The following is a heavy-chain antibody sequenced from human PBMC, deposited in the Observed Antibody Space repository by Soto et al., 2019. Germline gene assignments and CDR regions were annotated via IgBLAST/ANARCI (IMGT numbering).Heavy chain of an antibody. CDR3: ANRVDSGSSFYPPDY. CDR2: ITSSTTFI. J-gene: IGHJ4*02. D-gene: IGHD2-15*01. CDR1: GFTFNTYS. V-gene: IGHV3-21*04. Sequence: EVQLVESGGGLVKPGGSLRVSCAASGFTFNTYSMNWVRQTPGKGLEWVSSITSSTTFIYYADSVKGRFTISRDDAENSLFLQMNSLRADDTAVYYCANRVDSGSSFYPPDYWGQGTLVTVSS.